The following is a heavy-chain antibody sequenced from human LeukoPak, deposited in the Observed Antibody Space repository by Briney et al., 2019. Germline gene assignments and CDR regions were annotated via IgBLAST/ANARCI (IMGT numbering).Heavy chain of an antibody. CDR2: IYNRGTN. Sequence: SETLSLTCTVSGYSISSDYYWGWIRQPRGKGLEWIGSIYNRGTNHYNPSLKGRVTISVDTSKKQFFMKLSSVTAADTAVYYCARAPVGYNYGLRHIHYMDVWGQGTTVTVSS. D-gene: IGHD5-24*01. J-gene: IGHJ6*03. CDR1: GYSISSDYY. CDR3: ARAPVGYNYGLRHIHYMDV. V-gene: IGHV4-38-2*02.